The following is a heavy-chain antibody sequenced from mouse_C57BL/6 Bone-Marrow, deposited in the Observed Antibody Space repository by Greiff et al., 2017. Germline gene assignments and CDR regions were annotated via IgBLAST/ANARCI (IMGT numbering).Heavy chain of an antibody. CDR3: ARAGTKYFDV. D-gene: IGHD4-1*01. Sequence: VQLQQSGAELARPGASVKLSCKASGYTFTSYGISWVKQRTGQGLEGIGEIYPRSGNTYYNEKFKGKATLTADKSSSTAYMELRSLTSEDSAVYFCARAGTKYFDVWGTGTTVTVSS. J-gene: IGHJ1*03. CDR2: IYPRSGNT. V-gene: IGHV1-81*01. CDR1: GYTFTSYG.